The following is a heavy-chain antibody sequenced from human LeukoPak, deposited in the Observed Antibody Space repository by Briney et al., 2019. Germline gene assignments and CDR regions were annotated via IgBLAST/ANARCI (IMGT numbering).Heavy chain of an antibody. CDR1: GYTLTELS. D-gene: IGHD2-2*01. J-gene: IGHJ4*02. V-gene: IGHV1-24*01. CDR3: ATGRALYCSSTSCYGY. Sequence: ASVKVSCKVSGYTLTELSMHWVRQAPGKGLEWVGGFDPEDGETIYAQKFQARVTMAEDTSTDTAYMELSSLRSEDTAVYYCATGRALYCSSTSCYGYWGQGTLVTVSS. CDR2: FDPEDGET.